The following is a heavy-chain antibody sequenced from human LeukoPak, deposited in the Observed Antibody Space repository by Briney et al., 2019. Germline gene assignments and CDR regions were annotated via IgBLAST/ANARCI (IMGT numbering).Heavy chain of an antibody. D-gene: IGHD6-19*01. Sequence: GASVKVCCKASGYTFITNDISWVRQAPGQGLEWMGWISAYNGNTNYAQKLQGRVTMTTDTSTNTAYMELRSLRSDDTAVYYCARSAVADTLSAYYFEYWGQGTLVTVSS. CDR2: ISAYNGNT. CDR3: ARSAVADTLSAYYFEY. CDR1: GYTFITND. J-gene: IGHJ4*02. V-gene: IGHV1-18*04.